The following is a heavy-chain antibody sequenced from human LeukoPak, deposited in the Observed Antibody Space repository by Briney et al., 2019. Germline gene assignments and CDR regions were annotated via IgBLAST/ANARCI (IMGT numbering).Heavy chain of an antibody. CDR1: GYTFTSYY. CDR2: INPSGGST. Sequence: ASVKVSCKASGYTFTSYYMHWVRQAPGQGLEWMGIINPSGGSTSYAQKFQGRVTMTRDTSISTAYMELSRLRSDDTAVYYCARDLRLRSFDYWGQGTLVTVSS. V-gene: IGHV1-46*01. J-gene: IGHJ4*02. CDR3: ARDLRLRSFDY. D-gene: IGHD5-12*01.